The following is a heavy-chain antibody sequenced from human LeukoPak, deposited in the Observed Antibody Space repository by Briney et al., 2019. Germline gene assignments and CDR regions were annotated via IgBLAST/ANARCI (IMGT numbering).Heavy chain of an antibody. CDR2: IYHSGST. Sequence: SETLSLTCTVSGGSISSSSYYWGWIRQPPGKGLEWIGEIYHSGSTNYNPSLKSRVTISVDKSKNQFSLKLSSVTAADTAVYYCARGQPYSSSSFDYWGQGTLVTVSS. D-gene: IGHD6-13*01. CDR3: ARGQPYSSSSFDY. V-gene: IGHV4-39*07. J-gene: IGHJ4*02. CDR1: GGSISSSSYY.